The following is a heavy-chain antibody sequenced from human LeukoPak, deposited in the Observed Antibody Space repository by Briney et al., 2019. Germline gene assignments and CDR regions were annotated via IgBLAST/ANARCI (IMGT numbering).Heavy chain of an antibody. CDR2: IRYDGSDK. CDR1: GFTFSNYA. Sequence: GGSLRLSCAASGFTFSNYAMQWVHQAPGKGLQWVAFIRYDGSDKFYADSVKGRFTISRDNSKNTLYLQMNSLRAEDTALYYCAKDQSSWYNFDYWGQGTLVTVSS. CDR3: AKDQSSWYNFDY. V-gene: IGHV3-30*02. J-gene: IGHJ4*02. D-gene: IGHD6-13*01.